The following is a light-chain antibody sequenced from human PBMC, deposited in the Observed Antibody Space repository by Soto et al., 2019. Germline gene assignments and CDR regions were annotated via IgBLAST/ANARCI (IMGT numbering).Light chain of an antibody. J-gene: IGKJ1*01. CDR2: DAT. CDR3: QQYNDWPWT. CDR1: QSISVD. V-gene: IGKV3-15*01. Sequence: EIVMTQSPATLSVSPGDGATLSCRASQSISVDLAWYQHKSGQTPRVLIYDATIRAAGIPARVSGSGSGTEFTLTISSLQSEDSAIYYCQQYNDWPWTFVQGTKVEIK.